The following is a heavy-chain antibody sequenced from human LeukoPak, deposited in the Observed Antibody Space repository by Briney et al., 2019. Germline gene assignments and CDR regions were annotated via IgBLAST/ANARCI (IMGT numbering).Heavy chain of an antibody. CDR1: GGSITNYY. CDR2: FYTSGTT. J-gene: IGHJ5*02. Sequence: SETLSLTCTVSGGSITNYYWSWIRQPAGKGLEWIGRFYTSGTTNYNPSLKSRVTMSADTSKNQFSLKLSSVTAADTAVYYCARRGSRDGYQHPRYNWFDPWGQGTLVTVSS. V-gene: IGHV4-4*07. CDR3: ARRGSRDGYQHPRYNWFDP. D-gene: IGHD5-24*01.